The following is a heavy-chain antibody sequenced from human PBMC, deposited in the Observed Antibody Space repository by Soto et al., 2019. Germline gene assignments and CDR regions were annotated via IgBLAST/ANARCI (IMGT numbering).Heavy chain of an antibody. V-gene: IGHV3-74*01. CDR2: INGDGSGT. Sequence: EVQLVESGGGLVQPGGSLRLSCAASGFTFSGSWMHWVRQAPGKGLVWVSRINGDGSGTSYADFVKGRFTISRDDAKNTLFLQMNGLRAEDTAVYHCARGIFGSGTANDYWGQGTLVTVSS. J-gene: IGHJ4*02. D-gene: IGHD3-10*01. CDR1: GFTFSGSW. CDR3: ARGIFGSGTANDY.